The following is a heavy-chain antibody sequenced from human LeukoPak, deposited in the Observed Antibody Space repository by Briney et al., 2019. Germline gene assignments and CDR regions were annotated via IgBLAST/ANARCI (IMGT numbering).Heavy chain of an antibody. Sequence: PGGSLRLSCAASGFTFSSYAMSWVRQAPGKGLEWVSAISGSGGSTYYADSVKGRFTISRDNSKNTLYLQMNSLRAEDTAVYYCAKAGYCSGGSCYLGYYGMDVRGKGTTVTVSS. V-gene: IGHV3-23*01. CDR1: GFTFSSYA. CDR3: AKAGYCSGGSCYLGYYGMDV. J-gene: IGHJ6*04. D-gene: IGHD2-15*01. CDR2: ISGSGGST.